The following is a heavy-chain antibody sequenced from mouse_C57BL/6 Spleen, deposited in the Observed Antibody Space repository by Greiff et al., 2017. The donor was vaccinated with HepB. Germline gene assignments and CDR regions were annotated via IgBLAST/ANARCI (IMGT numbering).Heavy chain of an antibody. CDR3: ARYVYYGVDAMDY. CDR2: IHPNSGST. Sequence: QVQLQQPGAELVKPGASVKLSCKASGYTFTSYWMHWVKQRPGQGLEWIGMIHPNSGSTNYNEKFKSKATLTVDKSSSTAYMQLSSLTSEDSAVYYCARYVYYGVDAMDYWGQGTSVTVSS. V-gene: IGHV1-64*01. J-gene: IGHJ4*01. CDR1: GYTFTSYW. D-gene: IGHD1-1*01.